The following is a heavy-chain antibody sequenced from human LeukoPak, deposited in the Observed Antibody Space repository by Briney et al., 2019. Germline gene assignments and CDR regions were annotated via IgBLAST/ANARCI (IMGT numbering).Heavy chain of an antibody. V-gene: IGHV4-34*01. CDR1: GGSLSGYF. Sequence: SETLSLTCAVYGGSLSGYFWSWIRQPPGKGLQWIGEINHSGSTNYNPSLKSRVTISVDTSKNQFSLKLSSVTAADTAVYYCARSSGECDSYGCYYYYGMDVWGQGTTVTVSS. CDR3: ARSSGECDSYGCYYYYGMDV. J-gene: IGHJ6*02. D-gene: IGHD5-18*01. CDR2: INHSGST.